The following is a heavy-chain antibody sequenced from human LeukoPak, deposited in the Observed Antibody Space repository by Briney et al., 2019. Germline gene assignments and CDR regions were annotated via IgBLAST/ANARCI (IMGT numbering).Heavy chain of an antibody. Sequence: ASVKVSCKASGYTFTGYYMHWVRQAPGQGLEWMGIINPSGGSTSYAQKFQGRVTMTRDTSTSTVYMELSSLRSEDTAVYYCARIIAARPDEENWGQGTLVTVSS. CDR1: GYTFTGYY. V-gene: IGHV1-46*01. J-gene: IGHJ4*02. CDR2: INPSGGST. D-gene: IGHD6-6*01. CDR3: ARIIAARPDEEN.